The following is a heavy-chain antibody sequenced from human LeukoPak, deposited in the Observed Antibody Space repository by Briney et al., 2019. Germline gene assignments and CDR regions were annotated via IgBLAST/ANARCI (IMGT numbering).Heavy chain of an antibody. Sequence: ASVKVSCKASGYTFTGYYMHWVRQAPGQGLEWMGWINPNSGGTNYAQKFQGRVTMTRDTSISTAYMELSRLRSDDTAVYYCAGWAGIAAAGRKEGAFDIWGQGTMVTVSS. CDR1: GYTFTGYY. V-gene: IGHV1-2*02. D-gene: IGHD6-13*01. CDR3: AGWAGIAAAGRKEGAFDI. CDR2: INPNSGGT. J-gene: IGHJ3*02.